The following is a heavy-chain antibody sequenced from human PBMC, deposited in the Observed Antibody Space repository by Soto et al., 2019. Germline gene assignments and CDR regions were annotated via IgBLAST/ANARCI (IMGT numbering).Heavy chain of an antibody. Sequence: QVQLVESGGGVVQPGRSLRLSCAASGFAFHGYAMHWVRQAPGKGLEWVAIIWYDGSNTYYGDSVKGRFTISRDNSKNTVYLQMNSLRVEDTAVYYCARDLKTRHCDYWGQRILVTVSS. CDR2: IWYDGSNT. CDR3: ARDLKTRHCDY. V-gene: IGHV3-33*01. D-gene: IGHD4-17*01. J-gene: IGHJ4*02. CDR1: GFAFHGYA.